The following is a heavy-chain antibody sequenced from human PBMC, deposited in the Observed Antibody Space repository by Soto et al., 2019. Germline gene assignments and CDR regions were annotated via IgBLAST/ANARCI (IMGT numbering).Heavy chain of an antibody. D-gene: IGHD6-13*01. V-gene: IGHV5-51*01. J-gene: IGHJ6*02. CDR2: IYPGDSDT. CDR1: GYSFTSYW. Sequence: PGESLKISCKGSGYSFTSYWIGWVRQMPGKGLEWMGIIYPGDSDTRYSPSFQGQVTISADKSISTAYLQWSSLKASDTAMYYCARGEYSSKVPLYYYGMDVWGQGTTVTVSS. CDR3: ARGEYSSKVPLYYYGMDV.